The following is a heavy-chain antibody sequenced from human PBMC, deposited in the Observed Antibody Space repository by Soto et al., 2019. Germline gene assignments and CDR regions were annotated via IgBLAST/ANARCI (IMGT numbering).Heavy chain of an antibody. CDR2: IDPSDSYT. CDR1: GYSFTSYW. D-gene: IGHD6-19*01. J-gene: IGHJ5*02. CDR3: ARHSDPGTMNTGLIAVAGTGWDNWFDP. V-gene: IGHV5-10-1*01. Sequence: PGESLKISCNGSGYSFTSYWISWVRQMPGKGLEWMGRIDPSDSYTNYSPSFQGHVTISADKSISTAYLQWSSLKASDTAMYYCARHSDPGTMNTGLIAVAGTGWDNWFDPWGQGTLVTVSS.